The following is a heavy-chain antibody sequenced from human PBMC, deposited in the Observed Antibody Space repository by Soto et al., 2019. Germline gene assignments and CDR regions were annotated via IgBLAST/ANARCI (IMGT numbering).Heavy chain of an antibody. Sequence: GGSLRLSCAASGFTFSIYSMNWVRQAPGKGLEWVSYIMPGSSHIFYADSVKGRFTISRDNSMNTLYLQMNSLRAEDTAVYYCAKEHYDILTGYYGYFDYWGQGTLVTVSS. J-gene: IGHJ4*02. CDR3: AKEHYDILTGYYGYFDY. CDR2: IMPGSSHI. D-gene: IGHD3-9*01. V-gene: IGHV3-21*05. CDR1: GFTFSIYS.